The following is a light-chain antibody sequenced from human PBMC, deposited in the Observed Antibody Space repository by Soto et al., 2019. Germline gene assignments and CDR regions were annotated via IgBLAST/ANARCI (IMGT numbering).Light chain of an antibody. J-gene: IGKJ2*01. CDR3: QHYGSSYT. CDR2: GAS. Sequence: DIVLTQSPGTLSLSPGERATLSCSASQSIGNNYLAWYQQKPGQAPRLLIYGASIRAIDIPDRFSGSGSGTDFTLTISGLEPEDFAVYYCQHYGSSYTFGQGTKVEIK. CDR1: QSIGNNY. V-gene: IGKV3-20*01.